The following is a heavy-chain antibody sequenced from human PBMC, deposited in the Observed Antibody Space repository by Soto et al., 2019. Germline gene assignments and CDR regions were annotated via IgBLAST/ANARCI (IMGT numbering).Heavy chain of an antibody. CDR1: GFSLGTDRVG. D-gene: IGHD1-26*01. J-gene: IGHJ4*02. CDR2: IYWDDTK. Sequence: QITLKESGPTLVKPTQTLTLTCTFSGFSLGTDRVGVGCIRQPPGKALEWLAVIYWDDTKTYRPSLKSRLTITKDTSKNQVALTMSSMDPVDTATYYCAHAYGGRSLYWGQGTLVTVSS. V-gene: IGHV2-5*02. CDR3: AHAYGGRSLY.